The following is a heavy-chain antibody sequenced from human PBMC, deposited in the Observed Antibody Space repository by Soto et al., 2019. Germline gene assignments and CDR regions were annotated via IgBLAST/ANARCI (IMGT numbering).Heavy chain of an antibody. V-gene: IGHV4-31*03. CDR3: ARTPYYFDSGSSLDY. CDR2: IYYSGST. D-gene: IGHD3-10*01. CDR1: GGSISSGGYY. J-gene: IGHJ4*02. Sequence: TLSLTCTVSGGSISSGGYYWSRSLQQPVKGLEWIGYIYYSGSTYYNPSLKSRVTISVDTSKNQFSLKLTSVTAADTAVYYCARTPYYFDSGSSLDYWGQGTLASVSS.